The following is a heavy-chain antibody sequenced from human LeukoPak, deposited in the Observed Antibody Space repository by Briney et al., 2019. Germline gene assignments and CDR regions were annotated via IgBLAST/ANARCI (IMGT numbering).Heavy chain of an antibody. CDR1: GFTLSSYA. CDR3: AKDSSSSCYFRPGCWFDP. J-gene: IGHJ5*02. D-gene: IGHD2-2*01. V-gene: IGHV3-23*01. CDR2: ISGSGGST. Sequence: GGSLRLSCAASGFTLSSYAMSWVLQAPGKGLEWVSAISGSGGSTYYADSVKGRFTISRDNSKNTLYLQMNSLRAEDTAVYYCAKDSSSSCYFRPGCWFDPWGQGTLVTVSS.